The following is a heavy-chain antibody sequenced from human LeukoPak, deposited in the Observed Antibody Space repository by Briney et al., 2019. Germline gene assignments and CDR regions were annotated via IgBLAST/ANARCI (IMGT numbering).Heavy chain of an antibody. CDR3: AKDAQRGFDYSNSLDN. J-gene: IGHJ4*02. V-gene: IGHV3-33*06. CDR1: GFTFSHYG. D-gene: IGHD4-11*01. CDR2: IWSDGSNR. Sequence: PGRCLRLSCATSGFTFSHYGMHWVRQAPGKGLEWVAVIWSDGSNRYYGDPVKGRFTISRDNFQRTVYLQMNSLRAEDTAVYYCAKDAQRGFDYSNSLDNWGQGTLITVST.